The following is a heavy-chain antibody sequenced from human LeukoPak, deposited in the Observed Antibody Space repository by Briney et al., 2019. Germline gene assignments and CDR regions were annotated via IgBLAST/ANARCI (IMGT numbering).Heavy chain of an antibody. V-gene: IGHV3-21*01. D-gene: IGHD3-9*01. J-gene: IGHJ4*02. CDR2: ISSSSSYI. Sequence: GGSLRLSRAASGFTFSSYSMNWVRQAPGKGLEWVSSISSSSSYIYYADSVKGRFTISRDNAKNSLYLQMNSLRAEDTAVYYCARKLRYFDWLSDYRYYFDYWGQGTLVTVSS. CDR3: ARKLRYFDWLSDYRYYFDY. CDR1: GFTFSSYS.